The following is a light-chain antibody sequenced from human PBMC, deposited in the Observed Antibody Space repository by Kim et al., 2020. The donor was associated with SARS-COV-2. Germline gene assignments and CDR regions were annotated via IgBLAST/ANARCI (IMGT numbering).Light chain of an antibody. CDR3: QVWDSSSDHRV. J-gene: IGLJ3*02. V-gene: IGLV3-21*04. Sequence: APGKTARITCGGNNSGSKSVHWYQQKPGQAPVLFIYYDSDRPSGIPERFSGSNSGNTATLTISRVEAGDEADYYCQVWDSSSDHRVFGGGTQLTVL. CDR2: YDS. CDR1: NSGSKS.